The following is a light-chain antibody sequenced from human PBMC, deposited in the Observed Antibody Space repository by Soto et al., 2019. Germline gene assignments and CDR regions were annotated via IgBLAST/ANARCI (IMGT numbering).Light chain of an antibody. V-gene: IGKV1-39*01. CDR3: QQSYSTPIT. J-gene: IGKJ5*01. CDR2: AAS. CDR1: QSIGSY. Sequence: DIQMTQSPSSLSASVGDRVTITCRASQSIGSYVNWYQQKPGKAPKLLIYAASSLQSGVPSRFSGSGSGTDFTLTISSRQPEDFATYYCQQSYSTPITFGQGARLEIK.